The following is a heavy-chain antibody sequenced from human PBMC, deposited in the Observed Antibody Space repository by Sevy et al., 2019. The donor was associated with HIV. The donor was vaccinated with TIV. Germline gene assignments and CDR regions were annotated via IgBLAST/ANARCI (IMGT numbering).Heavy chain of an antibody. CDR3: ANFGRLLIINGDAFDV. CDR1: GYSISSGYL. J-gene: IGHJ3*01. CDR2: VDHTGNT. D-gene: IGHD3-9*01. V-gene: IGHV4-38-2*02. Sequence: SETLSLTCTVSGYSISSGYLWGWIRQPPGKGLECIGSVDHTGNTYYNPSLQSRVTTSVDTSKNRFSLRLSSVTAADTAVYYCANFGRLLIINGDAFDVWGQGTMVTVSS.